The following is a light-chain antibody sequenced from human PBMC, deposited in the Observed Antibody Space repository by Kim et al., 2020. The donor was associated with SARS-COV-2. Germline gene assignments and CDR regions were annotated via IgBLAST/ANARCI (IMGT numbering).Light chain of an antibody. CDR3: QQYNSYSYT. CDR1: QSISSW. CDR2: EAS. V-gene: IGKV1-5*03. J-gene: IGKJ2*01. Sequence: ASVGDSVTITCRASQSISSWLAWYQQKPGKAPKLLIYEASTSESGVPSRFSGSGSGTEFTLTISSLQPDDFATYYCQQYNSYSYTFGQGTKLEI.